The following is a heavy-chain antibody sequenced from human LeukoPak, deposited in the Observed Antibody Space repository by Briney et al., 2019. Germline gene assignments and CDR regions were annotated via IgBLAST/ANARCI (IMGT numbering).Heavy chain of an antibody. Sequence: PGGSLRLSCAASEFSVGSNYMTWVRQAPGKGLEWVSLIYSGGSTYYADSVKGRFTISRDNSKNTLYLQMNSLRAEDTAVYYCARDPWTNSDYDGFDYWGQGTLVTVSS. CDR1: EFSVGSNY. J-gene: IGHJ4*02. CDR2: IYSGGST. V-gene: IGHV3-66*01. CDR3: ARDPWTNSDYDGFDY. D-gene: IGHD5-12*01.